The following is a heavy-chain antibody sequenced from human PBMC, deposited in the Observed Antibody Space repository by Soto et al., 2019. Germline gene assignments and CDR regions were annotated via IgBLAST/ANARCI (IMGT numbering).Heavy chain of an antibody. Sequence: QVQLVQSGAEVKKPGSSVKVSCKASGGTFSSYAISWVRQAPGQGLEWMGGIIPIFGTANYAQKFQGRVTITAGKSTSTAYMELSSLRSEYTAVYYCARVGRAAMFIIPTYYYGMDVWGQGTTVTVSS. J-gene: IGHJ6*02. CDR1: GGTFSSYA. CDR3: ARVGRAAMFIIPTYYYGMDV. V-gene: IGHV1-69*06. CDR2: IIPIFGTA. D-gene: IGHD5-18*01.